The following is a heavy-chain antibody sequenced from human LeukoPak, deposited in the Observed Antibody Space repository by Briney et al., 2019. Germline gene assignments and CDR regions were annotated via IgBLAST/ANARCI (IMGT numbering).Heavy chain of an antibody. CDR3: ARDLMAVAGTGFDY. CDR2: ISRAGDYT. J-gene: IGHJ4*02. Sequence: PGGSLRLSCVASGFTFSSYSMNWVRQAPGKGLEWVASISRAGDYTYSEDSVKGRFTISRDNAKDSLYLQLNSLRAEDTAIYYCARDLMAVAGTGFDYWGQGALVTVSS. V-gene: IGHV3-21*01. D-gene: IGHD6-19*01. CDR1: GFTFSSYS.